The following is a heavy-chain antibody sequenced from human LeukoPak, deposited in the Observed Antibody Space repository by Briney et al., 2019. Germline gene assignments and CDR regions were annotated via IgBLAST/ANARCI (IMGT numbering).Heavy chain of an antibody. CDR1: GFTFSSYA. CDR3: ARCRGLLDPFDY. CDR2: VRGSGDTK. D-gene: IGHD3-10*01. V-gene: IGHV3-23*01. J-gene: IGHJ4*02. Sequence: GGSLRLSCAASGFTFSSYAMSWVRQAPGKGLEWVSSVRGSGDTKYDADSLKGRFTISRDNSKNTVYLQMNSLRAEDTAIYYCARCRGLLDPFDYWGQGILVTVSS.